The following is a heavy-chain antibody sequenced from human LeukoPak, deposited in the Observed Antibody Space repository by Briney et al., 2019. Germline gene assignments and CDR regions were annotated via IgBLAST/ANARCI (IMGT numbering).Heavy chain of an antibody. J-gene: IGHJ3*02. D-gene: IGHD3-22*01. CDR3: AREGADYYDSSGYFRRGDAFDI. Sequence: GGSLRLSCAASGFTFSDYYMSWIRQAPGKGLEWVSYISSSGSTIYYADSVKGRFTISGDNAKNSLYLQMNSLRAEDTAVYYCAREGADYYDSSGYFRRGDAFDIWGQGTMVTVSS. CDR2: ISSSGSTI. CDR1: GFTFSDYY. V-gene: IGHV3-11*01.